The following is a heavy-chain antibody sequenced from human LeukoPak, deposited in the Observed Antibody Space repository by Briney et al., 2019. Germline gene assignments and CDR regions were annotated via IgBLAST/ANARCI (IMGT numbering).Heavy chain of an antibody. CDR3: ARDLYYDSSLGVLDY. D-gene: IGHD3-22*01. CDR2: ISSTDAGT. Sequence: PGGSLRLSCAASGFSLSSYAMSWVRQAPGKGLEWVSAISSTDAGTYHADSVRGRFTISRDSSKNTLYLQMNSLRAEDTAVYYCARDLYYDSSLGVLDYWGQGTLVTVSS. CDR1: GFSLSSYA. J-gene: IGHJ4*02. V-gene: IGHV3-23*01.